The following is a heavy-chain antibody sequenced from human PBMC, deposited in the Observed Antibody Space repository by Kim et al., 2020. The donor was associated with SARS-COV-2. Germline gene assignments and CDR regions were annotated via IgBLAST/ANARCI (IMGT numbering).Heavy chain of an antibody. J-gene: IGHJ6*02. V-gene: IGHV3-74*01. CDR2: INSDGSST. D-gene: IGHD2-8*01. Sequence: GGSLRLSCAASGFTFSSYWMHWVRQAPGKGLVWVSRINSDGSSTSYADSVKGRFTISRDNAKNTLYLQMNSLRAEDTAVYYCARDRGLVISPTLLHHGMDVWGQGTTVTVSS. CDR3: ARDRGLVISPTLLHHGMDV. CDR1: GFTFSSYW.